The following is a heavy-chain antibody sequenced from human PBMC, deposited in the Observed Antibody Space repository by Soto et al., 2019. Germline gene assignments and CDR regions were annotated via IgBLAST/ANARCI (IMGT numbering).Heavy chain of an antibody. CDR1: GFTFSDHY. CDR3: ARGPPIYDFWSGTLDY. D-gene: IGHD3-3*01. CDR2: TRNKANSYTT. V-gene: IGHV3-72*01. Sequence: EVQLVESGGGLVQPGGSLRLSCAASGFTFSDHYMDWVRQAPGKGLEWVGRTRNKANSYTTEYAASVKGRFTNSRDDSKNSLYLQMNSLKTEDTAVYYCARGPPIYDFWSGTLDYWGQGTLVTVSS. J-gene: IGHJ4*02.